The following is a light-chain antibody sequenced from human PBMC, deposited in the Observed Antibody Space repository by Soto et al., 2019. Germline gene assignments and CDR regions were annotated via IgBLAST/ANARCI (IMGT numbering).Light chain of an antibody. J-gene: IGKJ4*01. CDR2: GAS. V-gene: IGKV3-15*01. CDR3: QHYNKLPLT. Sequence: EIVLTQSPATLSVSPGERATLSCRASQSVSSNLAWYQQKPGQAPRLVIYGASTRATGIPARFSGSGSGTEFTRTISSLQPEDFAVYYCQHYNKLPLTFGGGAKVEIK. CDR1: QSVSSN.